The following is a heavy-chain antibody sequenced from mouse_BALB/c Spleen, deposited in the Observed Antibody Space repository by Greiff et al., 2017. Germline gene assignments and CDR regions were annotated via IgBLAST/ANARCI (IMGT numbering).Heavy chain of an antibody. CDR2: ILPGSGST. V-gene: IGHV1-9*01. J-gene: IGHJ3*01. Sequence: VQLQQSGAELMKPGASVKISCKATGYTFSSYWIEWVKQRPGHGLEWIGEILPGSGSTNYNEKFKGKATFTADTSSNTAYMQLSSLTSEDSAVYYCARKRYDYAFAYWGQGTLVTVSA. CDR3: ARKRYDYAFAY. CDR1: GYTFSSYW. D-gene: IGHD2-4*01.